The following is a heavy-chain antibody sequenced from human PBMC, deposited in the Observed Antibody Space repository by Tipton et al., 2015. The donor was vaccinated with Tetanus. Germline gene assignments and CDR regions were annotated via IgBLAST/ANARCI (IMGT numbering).Heavy chain of an antibody. V-gene: IGHV5-51*01. CDR1: GYIFNNYW. D-gene: IGHD2-8*01. Sequence: QLVQSGGEVKKPGESLKISCKGSGYIFNNYWIGWVRQKPGKGLEWMGIIYPGDSDTRYRQSFQGQVTISVDKSINTAYLQWSSLKASDTAMFYCARAHCTDGVCNFDFWGQGALVSVAS. CDR2: IYPGDSDT. J-gene: IGHJ4*02. CDR3: ARAHCTDGVCNFDF.